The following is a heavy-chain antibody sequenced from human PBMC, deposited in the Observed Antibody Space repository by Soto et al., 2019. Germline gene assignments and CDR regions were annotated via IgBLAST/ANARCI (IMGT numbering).Heavy chain of an antibody. V-gene: IGHV3-30*03. Sequence: GGSLRLSCQTSGFSFSSYAMHWVRQAPGKGLEWVGVISYDGFGAAYADSVKGRFFISRDIARNTLFLQMNSLRADDTAVYYCARDLGGPDYWGRGTSVTVSS. D-gene: IGHD3-16*01. CDR2: ISYDGFGA. CDR3: ARDLGGPDY. CDR1: GFSFSSYA. J-gene: IGHJ4*02.